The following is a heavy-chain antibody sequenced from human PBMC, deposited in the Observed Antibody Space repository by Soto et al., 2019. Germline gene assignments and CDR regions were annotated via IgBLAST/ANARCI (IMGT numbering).Heavy chain of an antibody. D-gene: IGHD6-6*01. CDR2: ISSTTNYI. CDR1: GFTFTSDN. J-gene: IGHJ4*02. CDR3: TRESEVYTSSLDD. V-gene: IGHV3-21*06. Sequence: PGGALTLLSAASGFTFTSDNMNWVRQAPGKGLEWVSSISSTTNYIYYGDSMKGRFTISRDNAKNSLYLEMNSLRAEDTAVYYCTRESEVYTSSLDDWRQGTLVAVS.